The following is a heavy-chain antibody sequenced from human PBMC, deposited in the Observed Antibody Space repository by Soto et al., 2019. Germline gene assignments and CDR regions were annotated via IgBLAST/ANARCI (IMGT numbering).Heavy chain of an antibody. CDR2: VSPTGDSV. CDR1: GFRFEQYV. CDR3: LHDAPNSSIDD. Sequence: VQVVASGGGLVQLGRSLRLSCVVSGFRFEQYVMHWSRQAPGKGLECVSTVSPTGDSVASVDSVVGRFTVSRNNANNTIYQKMNSRKGDDNDFYYCLHDAPNSSIDDSGKGTLVTVSS. J-gene: IGHJ4*02. D-gene: IGHD1-26*01. V-gene: IGHV3-9*01.